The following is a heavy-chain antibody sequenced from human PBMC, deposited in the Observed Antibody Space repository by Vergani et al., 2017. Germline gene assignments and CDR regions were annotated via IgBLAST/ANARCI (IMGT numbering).Heavy chain of an antibody. D-gene: IGHD3-3*01. J-gene: IGHJ6*02. CDR2: INPNSGGT. CDR1: GYTFTGYY. V-gene: IGHV1-2*02. Sequence: QVQLVQSGAEVKKPGASVKVSCKASGYTFTGYYMHWVRQAPGQGLEWMGWINPNSGGTNYAQKFQGRVTMTRDTSISTAYMELSRLRSEDTAVYYCASRDITIFGVVIIRGYYYYGMDVWGQGTTVTVSS. CDR3: ASRDITIFGVVIIRGYYYYGMDV.